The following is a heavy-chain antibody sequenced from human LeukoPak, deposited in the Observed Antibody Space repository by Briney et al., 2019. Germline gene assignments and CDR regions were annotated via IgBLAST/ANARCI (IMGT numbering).Heavy chain of an antibody. Sequence: SETLSLTCAVYGGSFSGYYWSWIRQPPGKGLEWIGEINHSGCTNYNPSLKSRVTISVDTSKNQFSLKLSSVTAADTAVYYCARGLYSGYADYFDYWGQGTLVTVSS. CDR3: ARGLYSGYADYFDY. V-gene: IGHV4-34*01. CDR1: GGSFSGYY. D-gene: IGHD5-12*01. J-gene: IGHJ4*02. CDR2: INHSGCT.